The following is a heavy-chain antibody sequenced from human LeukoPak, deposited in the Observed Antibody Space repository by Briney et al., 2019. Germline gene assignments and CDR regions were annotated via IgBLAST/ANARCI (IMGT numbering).Heavy chain of an antibody. V-gene: IGHV1-69*13. CDR1: GGTFSSYA. J-gene: IGHJ3*02. CDR2: IIPIFGTA. Sequence: ASVKVSCKASGGTFSSYAISWVRQAPGQGLEWMGGIIPIFGTANYAQKFQGRVTITADESTSTAYMELSSLRSEDTAVYYCAGGGIVVVPGPLTYRDHAFDIWGQGTKVTVSS. D-gene: IGHD2-2*01. CDR3: AGGGIVVVPGPLTYRDHAFDI.